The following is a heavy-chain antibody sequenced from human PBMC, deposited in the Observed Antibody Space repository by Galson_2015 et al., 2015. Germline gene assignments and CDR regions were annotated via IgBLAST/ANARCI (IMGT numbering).Heavy chain of an antibody. CDR1: GFTFSSYG. Sequence: SLRLSCAASGFTFSSYGMHWVRQAPGEGLEWVAVIWYDGSNKYYADSVKGRFTISRDNSKNTLYLQMNSLRAEDTAVYYCAREIAAAELYYCYGMDVWGQGTTVTVSS. V-gene: IGHV3-33*01. D-gene: IGHD6-13*01. CDR2: IWYDGSNK. J-gene: IGHJ6*02. CDR3: AREIAAAELYYCYGMDV.